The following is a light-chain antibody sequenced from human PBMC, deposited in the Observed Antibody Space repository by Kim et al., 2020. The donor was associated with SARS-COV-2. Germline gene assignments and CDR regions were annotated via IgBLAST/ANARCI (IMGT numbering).Light chain of an antibody. Sequence: IYDASSLGAGVPPRFSGSGSGTDFTLTIRSLQPEDSGSYHCQQGYSLPFSFGQGTKLEIK. CDR2: DAS. J-gene: IGKJ2*03. CDR3: QQGYSLPFS. V-gene: IGKV1-39*01.